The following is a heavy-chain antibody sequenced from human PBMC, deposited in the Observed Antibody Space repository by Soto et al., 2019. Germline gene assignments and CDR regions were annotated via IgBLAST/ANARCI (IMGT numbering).Heavy chain of an antibody. V-gene: IGHV1-2*02. CDR3: ARAFTAAGEFDY. CDR1: GYTFTGYY. Sequence: ASVKVSCKASGYTFTGYYMHWVRQAPGQGLEWMGWIDPNSGGTNYAQKFQGRVTMTRDTSISTAYMELSRLRSDDAAVYYCARAFTAAGEFDYWGQGTLVTVSS. CDR2: IDPNSGGT. J-gene: IGHJ4*02. D-gene: IGHD6-13*01.